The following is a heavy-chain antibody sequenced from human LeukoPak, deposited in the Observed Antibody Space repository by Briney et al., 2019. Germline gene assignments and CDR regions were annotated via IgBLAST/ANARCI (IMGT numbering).Heavy chain of an antibody. CDR2: IWYGGSNK. CDR1: GFTFSSYG. D-gene: IGHD4-23*01. Sequence: PGRCLRLSCAASGFTFSSYGMHWVRQAPGKGLEWVAVIWYGGSNKYYADSVKGRFTISRDNSKNALYLQMNSLRAEDTAVYYCAKDASSYGGNTYYFDYWGQGTLVTVSS. CDR3: AKDASSYGGNTYYFDY. V-gene: IGHV3-30*18. J-gene: IGHJ4*02.